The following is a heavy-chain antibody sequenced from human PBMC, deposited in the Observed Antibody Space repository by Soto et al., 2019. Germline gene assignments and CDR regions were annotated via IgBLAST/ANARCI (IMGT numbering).Heavy chain of an antibody. J-gene: IGHJ4*02. Sequence: SETLSLTCTVSGGSISSGGYYWSWIRQHPGKGLEWIGYIYYSGSTYYNPSLKSRVTISVDTSKNQFSLKLSSVTAADTAGYYCARLAPSTRYCSGGSCYPKPYFDYWGQGTLVTVYS. CDR1: GGSISSGGYY. V-gene: IGHV4-31*03. D-gene: IGHD2-15*01. CDR3: ARLAPSTRYCSGGSCYPKPYFDY. CDR2: IYYSGST.